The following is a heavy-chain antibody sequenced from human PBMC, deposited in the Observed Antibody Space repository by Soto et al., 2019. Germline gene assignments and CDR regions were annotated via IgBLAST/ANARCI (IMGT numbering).Heavy chain of an antibody. V-gene: IGHV4-39*01. CDR3: ARRLYYDSSGFEGGGMDV. Sequence: QLQLQESGPGLVKPSETLSLTCTVSGGSISSSSYYWGWIRQPPGKGLEWIGSIYYSGSTYYNPSLKRRVTISLYTSKNQFSLKLSSGTAADTAVYYCARRLYYDSSGFEGGGMDVCGQGTTVTVSS. CDR2: IYYSGST. D-gene: IGHD3-22*01. CDR1: GGSISSSSYY. J-gene: IGHJ6*02.